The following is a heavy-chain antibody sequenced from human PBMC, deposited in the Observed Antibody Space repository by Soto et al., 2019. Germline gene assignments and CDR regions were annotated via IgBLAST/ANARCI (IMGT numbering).Heavy chain of an antibody. CDR3: ARDPDIVLVPAARSTNWFDP. J-gene: IGHJ5*02. D-gene: IGHD2-2*01. CDR2: IIPIFGTA. V-gene: IGHV1-69*13. CDR1: GGTFSSYA. Sequence: SVKVSCKASGGTFSSYAISWVRQAPGQGLEWMGGIIPIFGTANYAQKFQGRVTITADESTSTAYMELSSLRSEDTAVYYCARDPDIVLVPAARSTNWFDPWG.